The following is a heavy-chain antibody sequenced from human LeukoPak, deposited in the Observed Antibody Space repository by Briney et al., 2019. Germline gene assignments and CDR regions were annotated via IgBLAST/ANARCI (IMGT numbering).Heavy chain of an antibody. J-gene: IGHJ4*02. CDR1: GGSISSSSYY. D-gene: IGHD3-10*01. CDR3: ARDSGPRSFDY. V-gene: IGHV4-39*07. CDR2: IYYSGNT. Sequence: SETLSLTCTVSGGSISSSSYYWGWIRQPPGKGLEWIGSIYYSGNTYYNPSLKSRVTISVDTSKNQFSLKLSSVTAADTAVYYCARDSGPRSFDYWGQGTLVTVSS.